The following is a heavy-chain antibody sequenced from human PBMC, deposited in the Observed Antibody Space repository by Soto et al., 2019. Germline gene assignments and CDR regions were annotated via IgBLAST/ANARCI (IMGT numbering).Heavy chain of an antibody. J-gene: IGHJ4*02. CDR2: IRSKTDGGTT. D-gene: IGHD6-6*01. V-gene: IGHV3-15*01. CDR1: GFTFSNAW. Sequence: EVQLVESGGGLVIPGGSLRLSCEASGFTFSNAWLSWVRQAPGKVLEWVGRIRSKTDGGTTDYTAHVKGRFTISRDDSKNTLYLQMNSLKIEDTAVYYCTTGSTSTKNYWGQGTLVTVSS. CDR3: TTGSTSTKNY.